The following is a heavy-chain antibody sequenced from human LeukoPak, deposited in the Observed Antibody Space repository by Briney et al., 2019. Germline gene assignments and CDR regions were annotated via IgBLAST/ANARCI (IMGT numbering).Heavy chain of an antibody. CDR1: GGSISSYY. J-gene: IGHJ4*02. Sequence: PSETLSLTCTVSGGSISSYYWSWIRQPPGKGLEWIGYIYYSGSTNYNPSLKSRDTISVDTSKNQFSLKLSSVTAADTAVYYCARGVVAVAGPLFDYWGQGTLVTVSS. CDR2: IYYSGST. CDR3: ARGVVAVAGPLFDY. V-gene: IGHV4-59*01. D-gene: IGHD6-19*01.